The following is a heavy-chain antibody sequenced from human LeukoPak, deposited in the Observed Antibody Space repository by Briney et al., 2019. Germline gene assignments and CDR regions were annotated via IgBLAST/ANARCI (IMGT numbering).Heavy chain of an antibody. CDR1: GFTFSSYA. V-gene: IGHV3-23*01. CDR3: AKVAAARPGSHLVG. J-gene: IGHJ4*02. Sequence: GGSLRLSCAASGFTFSSYAMSWVRQAPGKGLEWVSAISCSGGSTYYPDSVKGRFTISRDYSKKTLYLQMNILRAEDTAVYYCAKVAAARPGSHLVGWGQGTLVTVSS. D-gene: IGHD6-6*01. CDR2: ISCSGGST.